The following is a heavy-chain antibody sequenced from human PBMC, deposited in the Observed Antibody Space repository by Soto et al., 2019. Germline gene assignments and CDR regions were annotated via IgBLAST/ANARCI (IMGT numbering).Heavy chain of an antibody. CDR1: GDTLTNSY. Sequence: ASVKVSCKASGDTLTNSYLHWVRQAPGQGLEWLGWINPNNGDTNYAQKFRGRLTMTRATSNNTVYMELTRLTSDDTAVYFGAIMVVPTTYFDSWGKGTPVTLSS. D-gene: IGHD3-22*01. V-gene: IGHV1-2*02. J-gene: IGHJ4*02. CDR3: AIMVVPTTYFDS. CDR2: INPNNGDT.